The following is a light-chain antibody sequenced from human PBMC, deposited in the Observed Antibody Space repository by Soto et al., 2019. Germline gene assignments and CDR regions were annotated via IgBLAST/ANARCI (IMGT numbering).Light chain of an antibody. CDR3: SSYAGSNNVV. V-gene: IGLV2-8*01. CDR2: EVS. J-gene: IGLJ2*01. CDR1: SSDVGSYTL. Sequence: QSALTQPASVSGSPGQSITISCTGTSSDVGSYTLVSWYQQHPGKAPKLMIYEVSKRPSGVPDRFSGSKSGNTASLTVSGLQAEDEADYYCSSYAGSNNVVFGGGTQLTVL.